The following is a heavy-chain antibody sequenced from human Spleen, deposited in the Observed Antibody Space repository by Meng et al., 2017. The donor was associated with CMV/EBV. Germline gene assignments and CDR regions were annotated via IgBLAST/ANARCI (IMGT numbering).Heavy chain of an antibody. CDR2: IRTTNGGA. D-gene: IGHD4-23*01. CDR1: GFTLSGCY. CDR3: AYERDYGGDSILWFDP. J-gene: IGHJ5*02. Sequence: SGFTLSGCYIHWVRQGPGHGLEWMGCIRTTNGGANYKQKFKGRITMTRDTSFRSAYMDLSRLRSDDTAVYYCAYERDYGGDSILWFDPWGQGTLVTVSS. V-gene: IGHV1-2*02.